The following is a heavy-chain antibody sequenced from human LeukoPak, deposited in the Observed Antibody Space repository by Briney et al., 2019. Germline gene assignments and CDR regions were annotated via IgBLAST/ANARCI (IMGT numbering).Heavy chain of an antibody. D-gene: IGHD3-10*01. V-gene: IGHV3-23*01. Sequence: GGSLRLSCEVSGFTFSNFAMNWVRQAPGKGLEWVSSISSSARSAVYGDSVRGRFTISRVNAENTLYLQVNNLRDDDTAIYYCAKDQRSGEYNFGWGPFDIWGQGTMVTVSS. CDR2: ISSSARSA. J-gene: IGHJ3*02. CDR1: GFTFSNFA. CDR3: AKDQRSGEYNFGWGPFDI.